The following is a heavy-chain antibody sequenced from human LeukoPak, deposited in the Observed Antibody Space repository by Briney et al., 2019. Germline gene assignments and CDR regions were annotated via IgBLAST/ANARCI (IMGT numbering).Heavy chain of an antibody. D-gene: IGHD1-26*01. Sequence: GESLRLSCAASGLTFSSYSMNWVRQAPGKGLEWVSYISSSSSTIYYADSVKGRFTISRDNAKNSLYLQMNSLRDEDTAVYYCARQRSGSFDYWGQGTLVTVSS. J-gene: IGHJ4*02. CDR2: ISSSSSTI. V-gene: IGHV3-48*02. CDR1: GLTFSSYS. CDR3: ARQRSGSFDY.